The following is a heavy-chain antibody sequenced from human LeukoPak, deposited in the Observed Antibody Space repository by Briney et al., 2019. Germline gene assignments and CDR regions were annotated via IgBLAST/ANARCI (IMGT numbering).Heavy chain of an antibody. J-gene: IGHJ4*02. V-gene: IGHV4-4*07. D-gene: IGHD3-16*01. Sequence: SETLSLTCTVSGGSISTYFWNWIRQPAGNGLEWIGRIYTSGSTSYKPSLKSRVTMSVDTSKNQFSLKLNSVTAADTAVYYCAREKTFGGIDFWGQGTLVTVSS. CDR1: GGSISTYF. CDR3: AREKTFGGIDF. CDR2: IYTSGST.